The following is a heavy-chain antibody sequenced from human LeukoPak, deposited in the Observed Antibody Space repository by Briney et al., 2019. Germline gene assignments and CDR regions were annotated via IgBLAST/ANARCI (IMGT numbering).Heavy chain of an antibody. CDR3: ARGFSNTFGY. V-gene: IGHV4-34*01. J-gene: IGHJ4*02. CDR2: INHSGST. CDR1: GGSFSGYY. Sequence: PSETLSLTCAVYGGSFSGYYWSWIRQPPGKGLEWIGEINHSGSTNYNPSLKSRVTISVDTSKNQFSLKLSSVTAADTAVYYCARGFSNTFGYWGPGTLVTVSS. D-gene: IGHD4-11*01.